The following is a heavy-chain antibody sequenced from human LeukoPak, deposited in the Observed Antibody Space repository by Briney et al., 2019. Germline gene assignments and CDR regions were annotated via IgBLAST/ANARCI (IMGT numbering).Heavy chain of an antibody. Sequence: PGGSLRLSCVASGFTCGSYAMSWIRQAPGKGLEWVSLISGNGVGTDYADSVKGRFTISRDNSKNTLYLQMNSLRAEDTAVYYCAFRGKVTVTTKGAFDFWGQGTMVTASS. J-gene: IGHJ3*01. CDR2: ISGNGVGT. D-gene: IGHD4-17*01. CDR1: GFTCGSYA. CDR3: AFRGKVTVTTKGAFDF. V-gene: IGHV3-23*01.